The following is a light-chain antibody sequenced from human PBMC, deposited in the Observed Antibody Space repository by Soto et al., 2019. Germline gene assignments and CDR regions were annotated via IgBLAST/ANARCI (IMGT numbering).Light chain of an antibody. CDR3: QHSFTTPLFT. CDR2: RAV. Sequence: DIQMTQSPSSLSASIGDRVTITCRASQSLDNFLNWYQQKPGRAPSLLIYRAVTLQSGVPPRFSGSGSGTDFTLTINGLQPEDFATYYCQHSFTTPLFTFGPGTKV. V-gene: IGKV1-39*01. CDR1: QSLDNF. J-gene: IGKJ3*01.